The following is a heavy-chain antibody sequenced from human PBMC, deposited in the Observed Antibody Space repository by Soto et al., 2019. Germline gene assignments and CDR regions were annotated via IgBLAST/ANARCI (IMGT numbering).Heavy chain of an antibody. V-gene: IGHV3-21*01. Sequence: EVQLVESGGGLVKPGGSLRLSCAASGFTFSSYSMNWVRQAPGKGLEWVSSISSSSSYIYYADSVKGRFTISRDNAKNSLYLQMNSLRAEDTAVYYCARDQAGYTTYYYYMDVWGKGTTVTVSS. D-gene: IGHD5-18*01. CDR3: ARDQAGYTTYYYYMDV. CDR2: ISSSSSYI. J-gene: IGHJ6*03. CDR1: GFTFSSYS.